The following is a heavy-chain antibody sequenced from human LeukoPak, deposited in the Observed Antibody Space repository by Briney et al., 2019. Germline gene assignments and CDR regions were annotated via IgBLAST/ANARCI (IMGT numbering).Heavy chain of an antibody. V-gene: IGHV3-30-3*01. D-gene: IGHD6-13*01. J-gene: IGHJ6*02. Sequence: GGSLRLSCAASGFTFSSYAMHWVRQAPGKGLEWVAVISYDGSNKYYADSVKGRFTIPRDNSKNTLYLQMNSLRAEDTAVYYCAREVSSSWFPIPFYYYYGMDVWGQGTTVTVSS. CDR2: ISYDGSNK. CDR1: GFTFSSYA. CDR3: AREVSSSWFPIPFYYYYGMDV.